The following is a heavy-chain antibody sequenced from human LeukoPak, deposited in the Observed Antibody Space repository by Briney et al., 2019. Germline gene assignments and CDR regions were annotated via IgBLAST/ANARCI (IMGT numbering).Heavy chain of an antibody. Sequence: QPGGSLRLSCAASGFTFSSYGMHWVRQAPGKGLEWAAVISYDGSNKYYADSVKGRFTISRDNSKNTLYLQMNSLRAEDTAVYYCAKGDPYYYGSFDYWGQGTLVTVSS. CDR3: AKGDPYYYGSFDY. J-gene: IGHJ4*02. CDR2: ISYDGSNK. D-gene: IGHD3-10*01. CDR1: GFTFSSYG. V-gene: IGHV3-30*18.